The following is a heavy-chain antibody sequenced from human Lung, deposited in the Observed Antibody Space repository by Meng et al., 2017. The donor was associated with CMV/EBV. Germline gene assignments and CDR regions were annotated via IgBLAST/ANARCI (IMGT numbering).Heavy chain of an antibody. J-gene: IGHJ4*02. Sequence: QVHLQQSGPGLVKPSQTLSLTCAISGDSVSSKSVAWNWIRQSPSRDLEWLGRTYFSSKWYHDYAISVKSRITIKPDTSKNQFSLQLNSVTPDDTAVYYCAREGGSHIPFDFWGQGTLVTVSS. D-gene: IGHD1-26*01. CDR2: TYFSSKWYH. CDR3: AREGGSHIPFDF. CDR1: GDSVSSKSVA. V-gene: IGHV6-1*01.